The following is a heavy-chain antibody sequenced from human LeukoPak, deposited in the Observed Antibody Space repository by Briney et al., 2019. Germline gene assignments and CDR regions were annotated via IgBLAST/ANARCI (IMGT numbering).Heavy chain of an antibody. CDR1: GFTVSSNY. CDR2: IYSGGST. D-gene: IGHD6-13*01. V-gene: IGHV3-53*01. CDR3: ARVLTAAAAPDY. Sequence: GGSLRLSCAASGFTVSSNYMSWVRQAPGKGLEWVSVIYSGGSTYYADSVKGRFTISRDNSKNTLYLQMNSLRAEDTAVYYCARVLTAAAAPDYWGQGTLVTVSS. J-gene: IGHJ4*02.